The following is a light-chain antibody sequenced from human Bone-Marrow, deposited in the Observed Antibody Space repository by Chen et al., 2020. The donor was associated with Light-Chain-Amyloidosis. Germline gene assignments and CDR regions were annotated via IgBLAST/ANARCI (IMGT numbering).Light chain of an antibody. CDR2: EGL. V-gene: IGLV2-14*01. J-gene: IGLJ1*01. CDR1: GSDVGGENQ. CDR3: SSYTITDTLV. Sequence: QSSLTHPASVSGSPGQPITISCPGTGSDVGGENQVSWYQQHPDKAPILMIYEGLNRPSWVPDRFAGSKSDTTSSLTISGLQAEDEADYFCSSYTITDTLVFGSGTRVTVL.